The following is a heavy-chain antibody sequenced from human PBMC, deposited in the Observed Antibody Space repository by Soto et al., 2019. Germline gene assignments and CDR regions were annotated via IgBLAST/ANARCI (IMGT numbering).Heavy chain of an antibody. CDR2: IYYSGST. V-gene: IGHV4-39*01. CDR3: ARRPDTAMVTHYFDY. D-gene: IGHD5-18*01. J-gene: IGHJ4*02. CDR1: GGSISSSNW. Sequence: PSETLSLTCAVSGGSISSSNWWSWVRRPPGKGLEWSGSIYYSGSTYYNPSLKSRVTISVDTSKNQFSLKLSSVTAADTAVYYCARRPDTAMVTHYFDYWGQGTLVTVSS.